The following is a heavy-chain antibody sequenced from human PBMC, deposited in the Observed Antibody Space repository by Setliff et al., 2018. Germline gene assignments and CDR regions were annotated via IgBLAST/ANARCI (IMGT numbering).Heavy chain of an antibody. Sequence: ASVKVSCKASGYTFTGYYFHWVRQAPGQGLEWMGWINPNNGDTKSAQKFQGRLTMTRETSISTAYMELSSLRSDDTAVYYCARQPMDTIMVTFDYWGQGILVTVSS. J-gene: IGHJ4*02. CDR2: INPNNGDT. D-gene: IGHD5-12*01. V-gene: IGHV1-2*02. CDR3: ARQPMDTIMVTFDY. CDR1: GYTFTGYY.